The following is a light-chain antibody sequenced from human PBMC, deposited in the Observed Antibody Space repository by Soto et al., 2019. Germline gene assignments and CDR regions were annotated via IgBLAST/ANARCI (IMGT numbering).Light chain of an antibody. CDR1: SSDVGGYKY. CDR3: SSYAGSNNYV. CDR2: AVS. J-gene: IGLJ1*01. Sequence: QSALTQPPSASGSPGQSVSIPCTGTSSDVGGYKYVSWYQQYPGKAPKLMIYAVSERPSGVPDRFSGSKSGNTASLTVSGLQAEDEADYFCSSYAGSNNYVFGTGTKVTVL. V-gene: IGLV2-8*01.